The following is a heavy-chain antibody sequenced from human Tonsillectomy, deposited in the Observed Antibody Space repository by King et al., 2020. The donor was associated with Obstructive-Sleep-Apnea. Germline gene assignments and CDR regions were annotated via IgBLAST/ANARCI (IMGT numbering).Heavy chain of an antibody. J-gene: IGHJ4*02. CDR2: ISGSGASS. CDR3: ARDLSRIWFGELFPFDS. CDR1: GFTFSTYA. Sequence: VQLVESGGGLVQPGGSLRLSCTASGFTFSTYAMSWVRQAPGKGLEWVSTISGSGASSFYAGSVKGRFTISRDNSKNTLYLQMDSLSAEDTAVYYCARDLSRIWFGELFPFDSWGQGTLVTVSS. V-gene: IGHV3-23*04. D-gene: IGHD3-10*01.